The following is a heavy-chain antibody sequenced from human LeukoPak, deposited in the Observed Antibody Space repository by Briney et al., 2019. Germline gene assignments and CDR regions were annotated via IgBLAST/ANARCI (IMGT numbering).Heavy chain of an antibody. CDR1: GYTFTGYY. CDR2: INPNSGGT. J-gene: IGHJ6*03. D-gene: IGHD3-3*01. CDR3: ARVVRFHYYMDV. V-gene: IGHV1-2*02. Sequence: ASVKVSCKASGYTFTGYYMHWVRQAPGQGLEWMGWINPNSGGTNYAQKFQGRVTMTRDTSISTAYMELSRLRSNDTAVYYCARVVRFHYYMDVWGKGTTVTVSS.